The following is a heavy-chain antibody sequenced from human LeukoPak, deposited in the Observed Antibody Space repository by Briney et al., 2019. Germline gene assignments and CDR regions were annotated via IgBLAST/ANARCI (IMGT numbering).Heavy chain of an antibody. V-gene: IGHV3-33*08. J-gene: IGHJ4*02. CDR2: VWYDGSDK. D-gene: IGHD2-15*01. CDR3: ARDRGAQRSYYFDY. CDR1: GFTVSSND. Sequence: GGSLRLSCGASGFTVSSNDMSWVRQAPGKGLEWVAVVWYDGSDKYYADSVKGRFTISRDNSKNTLYLQMNSLRAEDTAVYYCARDRGAQRSYYFDYWGQGTLVTVSS.